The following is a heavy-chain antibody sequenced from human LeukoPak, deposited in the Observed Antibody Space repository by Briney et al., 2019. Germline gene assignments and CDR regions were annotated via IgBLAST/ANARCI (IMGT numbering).Heavy chain of an antibody. D-gene: IGHD2-2*01. Sequence: GGSRRLSCAASGFTFSSYSMNWVRQAPGKGLEWVSYISSSSSTIYYADSVKGRFTISRDNAKNSLYLQMNSLRAEDTAVYYCARGGEYQLPRGAFDIWGQGTMVTVSS. J-gene: IGHJ3*02. CDR3: ARGGEYQLPRGAFDI. CDR1: GFTFSSYS. V-gene: IGHV3-48*01. CDR2: ISSSSSTI.